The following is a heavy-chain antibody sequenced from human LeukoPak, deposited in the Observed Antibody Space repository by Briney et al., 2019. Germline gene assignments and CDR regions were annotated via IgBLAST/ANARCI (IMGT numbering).Heavy chain of an antibody. Sequence: PGGSLRLSCAASGFTFSDYYMSWIRQAPGKGLEWVSYISTIGSTVYYADSVRGRFTIARDDAKNSLYLQMNSLRVEDTATYYCARGDYLYYFDYWGQGALVTVYS. CDR1: GFTFSDYY. CDR2: ISTIGSTV. V-gene: IGHV3-11*01. J-gene: IGHJ4*02. CDR3: ARGDYLYYFDY. D-gene: IGHD4-17*01.